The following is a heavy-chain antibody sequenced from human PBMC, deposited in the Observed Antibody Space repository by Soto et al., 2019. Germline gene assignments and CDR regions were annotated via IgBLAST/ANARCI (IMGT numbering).Heavy chain of an antibody. CDR1: GFTFSDFY. D-gene: IGHD1-26*01. Sequence: QVQLVESGGALVKPGGSLRLSCAASGFTFSDFYMSWIRQAPGKGLECVSYISPSSSYTSYADSVKGRFMISRDHAKNLLYLQMNSLRAEDTAVYYSARDRPVSGRAMDVWGQGTTVTVSS. J-gene: IGHJ6*02. CDR2: ISPSSSYT. V-gene: IGHV3-11*06. CDR3: ARDRPVSGRAMDV.